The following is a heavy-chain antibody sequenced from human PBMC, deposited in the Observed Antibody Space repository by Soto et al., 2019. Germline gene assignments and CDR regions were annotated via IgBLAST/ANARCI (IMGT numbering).Heavy chain of an antibody. D-gene: IGHD6-6*01. J-gene: IGHJ6*03. CDR1: GFTFSSYG. V-gene: IGHV3-30*18. CDR3: AKDLDYSSSSAYMDV. Sequence: GGSLRLSCAASGFTFSSYGMHWVRQAPGKGLEWVAVISYNGSNKYYADSVKGRFTISRDNAKNTLYLQMNSLRAEDTDTYYCAKDLDYSSSSAYMDVWGKGTTVTVSS. CDR2: ISYNGSNK.